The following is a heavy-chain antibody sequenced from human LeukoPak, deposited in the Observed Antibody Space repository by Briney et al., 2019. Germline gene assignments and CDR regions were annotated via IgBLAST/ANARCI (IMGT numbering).Heavy chain of an antibody. Sequence: SETLSLTCAVSGGSISSSNWWSWVPQPPGKGLEWIGEIYHSGSTNYNPSLKSRVTISVDKSKNQFSLKLSSVTAADTAVYYCASIVGATSEYYFDYWGQGTLVTVSS. CDR3: ASIVGATSEYYFDY. D-gene: IGHD1-26*01. CDR2: IYHSGST. V-gene: IGHV4-4*02. J-gene: IGHJ4*02. CDR1: GGSISSSNW.